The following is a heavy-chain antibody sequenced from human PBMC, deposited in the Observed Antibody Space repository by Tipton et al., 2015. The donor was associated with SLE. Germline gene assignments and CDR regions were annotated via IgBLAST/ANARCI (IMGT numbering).Heavy chain of an antibody. CDR1: GGSISSHY. CDR3: ARGLSSSSWYGDDAFDI. CDR2: INHSGST. J-gene: IGHJ3*02. V-gene: IGHV4-34*01. Sequence: TLSLTCTVSGGSISSHYWSWIRQPPGKGLEWIGEINHSGSTNYNPSLKSRVTISVDTSKNQFSLKLSSVTAADTAVYYCARGLSSSSWYGDDAFDIWGQGTMVTVSS. D-gene: IGHD6-13*01.